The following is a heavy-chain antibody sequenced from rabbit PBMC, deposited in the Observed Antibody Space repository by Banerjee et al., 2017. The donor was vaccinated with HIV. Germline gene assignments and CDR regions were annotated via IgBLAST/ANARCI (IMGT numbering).Heavy chain of an antibody. V-gene: IGHV1S40*01. D-gene: IGHD7-1*01. Sequence: QSLEESGGDLVKPGASLTLTCTASGFDFRSNAMCWVRQAPGKGLEWIACIHAGSSGNTYYASWAKGRFTISKTSSTTVTLQMTSLTAADTATYFCARGYIGYGNNGYYFNLWGPGTLVTVS. J-gene: IGHJ4*01. CDR2: IHAGSSGNT. CDR3: ARGYIGYGNNGYYFNL. CDR1: GFDFRSNA.